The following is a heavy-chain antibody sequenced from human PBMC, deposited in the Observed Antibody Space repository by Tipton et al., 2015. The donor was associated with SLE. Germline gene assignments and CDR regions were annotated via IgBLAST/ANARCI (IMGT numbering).Heavy chain of an antibody. CDR1: GGSISSYY. Sequence: TLSLTCTVSGGSISSYYWSWIRQPPGKGLEWIGYIYYSGSTNYNPSLKSRVTISVDTSKNQFSLKLSSVTAADTAVYYRARVSSSWGFDYWGQGTLVTVSS. CDR2: IYYSGST. CDR3: ARVSSSWGFDY. V-gene: IGHV4-59*01. J-gene: IGHJ4*02. D-gene: IGHD6-13*01.